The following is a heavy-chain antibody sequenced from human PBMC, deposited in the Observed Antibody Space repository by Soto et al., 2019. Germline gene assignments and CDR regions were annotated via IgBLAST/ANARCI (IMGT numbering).Heavy chain of an antibody. CDR3: ARCDYGGNSGWFDP. V-gene: IGHV4-4*02. J-gene: IGHJ5*02. CDR1: GGSISSSNW. Sequence: QVQLQESGPGLVKPSGTLSLTCAVSGGSISSSNWWSWVRQPPGKGLDWIGQIYHSGSTNYNPSLNSRVTIPVDKSKNQFSQKLSSVTAADTAVYYWARCDYGGNSGWFDPWGQGTLVTVSS. CDR2: IYHSGST. D-gene: IGHD4-17*01.